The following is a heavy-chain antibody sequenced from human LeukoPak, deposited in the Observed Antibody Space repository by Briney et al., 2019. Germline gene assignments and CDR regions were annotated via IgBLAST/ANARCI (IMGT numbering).Heavy chain of an antibody. CDR1: GGSIGSSNW. J-gene: IGHJ3*02. Sequence: SETLSLTCAVSGGSIGSSNWWSWVRQPPGKGPEWIGEIYHSGSTNYNPSLKSRVTISVDKSKNQFSLKLSSVTAADTAVYYCARENLVAGTSGSGYDAFDIWGQGTMVTVSS. D-gene: IGHD6-19*01. CDR3: ARENLVAGTSGSGYDAFDI. CDR2: IYHSGST. V-gene: IGHV4-4*02.